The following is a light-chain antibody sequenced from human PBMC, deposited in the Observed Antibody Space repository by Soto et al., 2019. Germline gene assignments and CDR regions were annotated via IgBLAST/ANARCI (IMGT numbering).Light chain of an antibody. CDR1: QSVSSN. CDR2: GAF. J-gene: IGKJ5*01. CDR3: QQYNDWPPIT. V-gene: IGKV3-15*01. Sequence: EIVMTQSPVTLSVSPGERATLSCRASQSVSSNLAWYQQKPGQAPSLLIYGAFTRATGIPARFSGTGSETDFTLTISGLQSEDSAVYFCQQYNDWPPITFGQGTRLEIK.